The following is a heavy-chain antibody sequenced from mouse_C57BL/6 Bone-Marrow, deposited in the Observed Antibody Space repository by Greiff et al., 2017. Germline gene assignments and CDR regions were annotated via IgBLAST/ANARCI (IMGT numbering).Heavy chain of an antibody. Sequence: VQLKESGPELVKPGASVKISCKASGYSFTGYYMNWVKQSPEKSLEWIGEINPSTGGTTYNQKFKAKATLTVDKSSSTAYMQLKSLTSEDSAVYYCARRSGYWFAYWGQGTLVTVSA. CDR2: INPSTGGT. CDR1: GYSFTGYY. CDR3: ARRSGYWFAY. V-gene: IGHV1-42*01. D-gene: IGHD3-2*02. J-gene: IGHJ3*01.